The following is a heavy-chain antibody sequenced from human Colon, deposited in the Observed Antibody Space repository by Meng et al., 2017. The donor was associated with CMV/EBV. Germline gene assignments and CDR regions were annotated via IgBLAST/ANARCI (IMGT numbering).Heavy chain of an antibody. CDR3: ARHLSQLLPFGY. CDR1: GFTFSTYE. CDR2: ISSSGGTI. J-gene: IGHJ4*02. D-gene: IGHD2-2*01. V-gene: IGHV3-48*03. Sequence: GESLKISCAASGFTFSTYEMSWVRQAPGKGLEWVSYISSSGGTISYADSVKGRFTISRDNAKKSLFLQMNSLRAEDTAVYYCARHLSQLLPFGYWGQGTLVTVSS.